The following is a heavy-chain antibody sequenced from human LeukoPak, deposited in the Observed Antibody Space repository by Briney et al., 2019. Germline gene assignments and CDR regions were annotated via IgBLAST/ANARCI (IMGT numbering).Heavy chain of an antibody. CDR2: ISSSSSYI. D-gene: IGHD4-17*01. CDR3: ARDLSGDYYFDY. Sequence: PGGSLRLSCAASGFTFSSYSMNWVRQAPGKRLEWVSSISSSSSYIYYADSVKGRFTISRDNAKNSLYLQMNSLRAEDTAVYYCARDLSGDYYFDYWGQGTLVTVSS. CDR1: GFTFSSYS. V-gene: IGHV3-21*01. J-gene: IGHJ4*02.